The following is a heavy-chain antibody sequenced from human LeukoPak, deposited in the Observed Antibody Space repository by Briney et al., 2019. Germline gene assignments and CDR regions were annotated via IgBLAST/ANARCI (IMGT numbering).Heavy chain of an antibody. CDR1: RFAFSSHW. J-gene: IGHJ4*02. D-gene: IGHD1-26*01. CDR2: ISSDGSRP. V-gene: IGHV3-74*01. CDR3: VRDGQGSTPLDY. Sequence: GGSLRLSCAASRFAFSSHWMHWVRQAPGKGLVWVSGISSDGSRPRYADSVNGRFTISRDNAKNTLYLQMNSLRAEDTAVYFCVRDGQGSTPLDYWGQGTLVTVSS.